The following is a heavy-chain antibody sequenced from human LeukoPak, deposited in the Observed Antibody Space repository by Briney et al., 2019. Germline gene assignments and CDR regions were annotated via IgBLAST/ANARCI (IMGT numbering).Heavy chain of an antibody. D-gene: IGHD3-22*01. V-gene: IGHV4-4*02. Sequence: SETLSLTCAVSGGSISSSNWWSWVRQPPGKGLEWIGYIYHSGNTNYNPSLKSRVTISVDTSKSQLSLKLNSVTAADTAVYYCARDRNYYDSSGYYFANWGQGTLVTVSS. CDR3: ARDRNYYDSSGYYFAN. CDR1: GGSISSSNW. J-gene: IGHJ4*02. CDR2: IYHSGNT.